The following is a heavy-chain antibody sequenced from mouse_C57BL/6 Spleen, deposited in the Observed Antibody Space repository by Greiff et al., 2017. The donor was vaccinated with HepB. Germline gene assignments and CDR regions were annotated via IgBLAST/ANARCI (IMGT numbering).Heavy chain of an antibody. CDR2: INYDGSST. V-gene: IGHV5-16*01. D-gene: IGHD4-1*01. CDR1: GFTFSDYY. Sequence: EVKLVESEGGLVQPGSSMKLSCTASGFTFSDYYMAWVRQVPEKGLEWVANINYDGSSTYYLDSLKSRFIISRDNAKNILYLQMSSLKSEDTATYYCARGTGFFDYWGQGTTLTASS. J-gene: IGHJ2*01. CDR3: ARGTGFFDY.